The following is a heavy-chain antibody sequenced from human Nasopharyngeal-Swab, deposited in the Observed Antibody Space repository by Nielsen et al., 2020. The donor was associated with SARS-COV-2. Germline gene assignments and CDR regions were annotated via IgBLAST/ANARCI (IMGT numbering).Heavy chain of an antibody. V-gene: IGHV3-30-3*01. Sequence: GGSLRLSCAASGFTFSSYAMHWVRQAPGKGLEWVAVISYDGSNKYYADSVKGRFTISRDNSKNTLYLQMNSLRAEDTAVYYCARSSRGYSYGYGSDYWGQGTLVTVPS. CDR2: ISYDGSNK. J-gene: IGHJ4*02. CDR1: GFTFSSYA. D-gene: IGHD5-18*01. CDR3: ARSSRGYSYGYGSDY.